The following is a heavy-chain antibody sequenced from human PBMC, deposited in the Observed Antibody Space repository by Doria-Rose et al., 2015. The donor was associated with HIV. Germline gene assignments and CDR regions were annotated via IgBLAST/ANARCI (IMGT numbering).Heavy chain of an antibody. CDR3: ARGSYGAFDV. J-gene: IGHJ3*01. Sequence: LVQPGGSLRLSCAASGFTFSTYRMHWVRQAPGKGLEWVANIKQDGSEKSYVDSVEGRFTISRDDAKNSLYLQMNSLRAEVTAVYYCARGSYGAFDVWGQGTMITVSS. CDR2: IKQDGSEK. CDR1: GFTFSTYR. D-gene: IGHD3-10*01. V-gene: IGHV3-7*01.